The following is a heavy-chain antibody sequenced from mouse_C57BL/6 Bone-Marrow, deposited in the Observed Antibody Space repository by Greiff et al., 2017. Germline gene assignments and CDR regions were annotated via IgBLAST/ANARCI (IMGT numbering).Heavy chain of an antibody. Sequence: VQLQESGAELVRPGASVTLSCKASGYTFTDYEMHWVKQTPVHGLEWIGAIDPDTGGTAYNQKFKGQAILTADKSSSTAYMELRSLTSEDSAVYYCTRAYYSNYVYSMDYWGQGTSVTVSS. CDR2: IDPDTGGT. CDR1: GYTFTDYE. D-gene: IGHD2-5*01. J-gene: IGHJ4*01. CDR3: TRAYYSNYVYSMDY. V-gene: IGHV1-15*01.